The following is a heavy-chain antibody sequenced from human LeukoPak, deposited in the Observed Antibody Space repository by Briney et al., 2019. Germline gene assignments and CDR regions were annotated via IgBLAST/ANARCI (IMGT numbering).Heavy chain of an antibody. CDR2: ISVYNGNT. CDR1: GYTFTTYG. D-gene: IGHD6-6*01. CDR3: ASDREAARPNWFDP. V-gene: IGHV1-18*01. Sequence: ASVKVSCKASGYTFTTYGLSWVRQAPGQGLEWMGWISVYNGNTDYAQKFQGRVTMTTDTSTSTAYMELRSLRSDDTAVYYCASDREAARPNWFDPWGQGTLVTVS. J-gene: IGHJ5*02.